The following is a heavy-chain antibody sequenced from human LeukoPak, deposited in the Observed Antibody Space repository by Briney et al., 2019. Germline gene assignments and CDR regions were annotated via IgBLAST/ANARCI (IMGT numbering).Heavy chain of an antibody. CDR3: ARDYEAGCTSTTCYDRFDY. J-gene: IGHJ4*02. D-gene: IGHD2-2*01. V-gene: IGHV3-7*01. Sequence: GSLRLSCVASGFTFRSYWMSWVRQAPGKGLEWVANIKQDGSEKYYVDSVKGRFTISRDNAKNSLYLQMNSLRAEDTAVYYCARDYEAGCTSTTCYDRFDYWGQGTLVTVSS. CDR1: GFTFRSYW. CDR2: IKQDGSEK.